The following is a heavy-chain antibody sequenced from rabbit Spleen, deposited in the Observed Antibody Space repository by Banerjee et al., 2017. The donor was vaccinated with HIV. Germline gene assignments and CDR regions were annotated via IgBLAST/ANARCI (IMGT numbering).Heavy chain of an antibody. Sequence: QSVEESGGDLVKPGGTLTLTCKASGIDFSSNAMCWVRQAPGKGLEWIAYINTGSGSTYYASWAKGRFTISKTSSTTVTLQMTSLSAADSATYFCARDSGAGYGYTDLDLWGQGTLVTVS. D-gene: IGHD6-1*01. CDR1: GIDFSSNA. CDR3: ARDSGAGYGYTDLDL. V-gene: IGHV1S40*01. J-gene: IGHJ6*01. CDR2: INTGSGST.